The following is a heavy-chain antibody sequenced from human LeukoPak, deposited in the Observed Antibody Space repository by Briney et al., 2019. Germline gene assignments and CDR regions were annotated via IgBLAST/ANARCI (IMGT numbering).Heavy chain of an antibody. J-gene: IGHJ4*02. CDR3: ARGDSGYDYIDY. V-gene: IGHV4-39*07. CDR1: GGYIITSGHY. D-gene: IGHD5-12*01. Sequence: SETLSLTCTVSGGYIITSGHYWGWIRQPPGKGLEWIGSIYYSGSTYYNPSLKSRVTISVDTSKNQFSLKLSSVTAADTAVYYCARGDSGYDYIDYWGQGTLVTVSS. CDR2: IYYSGST.